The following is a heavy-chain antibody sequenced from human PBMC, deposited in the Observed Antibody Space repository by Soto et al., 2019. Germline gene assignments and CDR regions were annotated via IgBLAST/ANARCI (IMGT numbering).Heavy chain of an antibody. CDR1: GFIFSNYD. CDR3: AKRPQDCSGGSCYRNYFDY. Sequence: EVQLLESGGGLVQPGGSLRLSCAASGFIFSNYDMSWVRLAPGKGLEWVSVISGSGGTTYYADSVKGRFTISRDNSKNTLYLQMNSLRAEDTDVYFCAKRPQDCSGGSCYRNYFDYWGQGTLVTVSS. D-gene: IGHD2-15*01. V-gene: IGHV3-23*01. CDR2: ISGSGGTT. J-gene: IGHJ4*02.